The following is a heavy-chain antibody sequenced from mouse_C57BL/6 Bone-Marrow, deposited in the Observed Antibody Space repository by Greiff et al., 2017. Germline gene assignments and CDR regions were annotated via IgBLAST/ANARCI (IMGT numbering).Heavy chain of an antibody. V-gene: IGHV1-50*01. CDR1: GFTFTSYW. J-gene: IGHJ2*01. CDR3: ARWSLPWGFDY. D-gene: IGHD1-1*02. CDR2: IDPSDSDT. Sequence: QVQLQQPGAELVKPGASVKLSCKASGFTFTSYWMQWVKQRPGQGLEWIGEIDPSDSDTNYNQKFKGKATLTVDTSSSTAYMQLSSLTSEDSAVYYCARWSLPWGFDYWGQGTTLTVSA.